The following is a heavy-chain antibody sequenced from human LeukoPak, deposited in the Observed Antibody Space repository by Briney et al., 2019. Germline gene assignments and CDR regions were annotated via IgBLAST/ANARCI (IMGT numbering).Heavy chain of an antibody. D-gene: IGHD3-10*01. V-gene: IGHV1-46*01. Sequence: GASVKVSCKASGYTFTSNYIHWVRQAPGQGLEWMGMIYPRDGSTSYAQKFQGRVTFTRDTSASTAYMELSSLRSEDMAVYYCAIQIRGVVYWGLGTLVTVSS. CDR1: GYTFTSNY. CDR3: AIQIRGVVY. J-gene: IGHJ4*02. CDR2: IYPRDGST.